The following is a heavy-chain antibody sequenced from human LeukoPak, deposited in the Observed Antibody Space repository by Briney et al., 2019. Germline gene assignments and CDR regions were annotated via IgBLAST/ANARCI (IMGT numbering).Heavy chain of an antibody. J-gene: IGHJ5*02. V-gene: IGHV3-23*01. CDR1: GFAFNFYA. Sequence: GGSLRLSCAASGFAFNFYAMSWVRHAPGKGLQWVSTINANVINTYYADSVRGRVTVTRDNSKDTLYLQKNSLRAEDTAIYFCAKPISGGLAVSADWFDPWGQGTLVIVS. CDR2: INANVINT. CDR3: AKPISGGLAVSADWFDP. D-gene: IGHD6-19*01.